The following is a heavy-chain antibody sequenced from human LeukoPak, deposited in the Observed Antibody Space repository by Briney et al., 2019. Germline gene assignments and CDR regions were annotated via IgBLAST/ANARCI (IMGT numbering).Heavy chain of an antibody. V-gene: IGHV3-53*01. D-gene: IGHD1-26*01. CDR1: GLTVSNNY. CDR3: ARNVGY. CDR2: IYSGGST. J-gene: IGHJ4*02. Sequence: GGSPRLSCAVSGLTVSNNYMSWVRQAPGKGLEWVSVIYSGGSTYYADSVKGRFTISGDNSKNTVYLQMNSLRDEDTAVYYCARNVGYWGQGTLVTVSS.